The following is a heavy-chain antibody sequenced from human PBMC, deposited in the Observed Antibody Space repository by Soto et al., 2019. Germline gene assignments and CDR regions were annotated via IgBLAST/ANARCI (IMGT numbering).Heavy chain of an antibody. CDR2: IYYSGST. Sequence: QVQLQESGPGLVKPSETLSLTCTVSGGSVSSGSYYWSWIRQPPGKGLEWIGYIYYSGSTNYNPSRKSRVTISIDTSKNQFSLKLSSVTAADTAVYYCARVGIAGYYGSGSYSYYYYGMDVWGQGTTVTVSS. CDR1: GGSVSSGSYY. V-gene: IGHV4-61*01. J-gene: IGHJ6*02. D-gene: IGHD3-10*01. CDR3: ARVGIAGYYGSGSYSYYYYGMDV.